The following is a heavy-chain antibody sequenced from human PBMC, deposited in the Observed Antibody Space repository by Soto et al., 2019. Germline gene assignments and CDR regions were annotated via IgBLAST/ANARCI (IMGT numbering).Heavy chain of an antibody. CDR1: GYTFTSYY. CDR3: AHLPWQHLWPRAPVVY. CDR2: INPSGGST. D-gene: IGHD5-18*01. J-gene: IGHJ4*02. V-gene: IGHV1-46*04. Sequence: ASVKVSCKASGYTFTSYYMHWVRQAPGQGLEWMGIINPSGGSTSYSPSLKSRVTITKDTSKNQLVLTMTNMDPVDTATYYCAHLPWQHLWPRAPVVYWGQGTPVTVSS.